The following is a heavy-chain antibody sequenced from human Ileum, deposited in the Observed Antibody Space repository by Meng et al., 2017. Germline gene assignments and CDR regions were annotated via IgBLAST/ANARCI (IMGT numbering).Heavy chain of an antibody. V-gene: IGHV3-33*01. CDR2: IWYHGRNQ. J-gene: IGHJ4*02. CDR1: GFTFSNYG. Sequence: GGSLRLSCAASGFTFSNYGMHWVRQAPGKGLEWLAIIWYHGRNQKYADSVNGRFTISRDNARNSLYLQMNSLREEDTAVYYCARDGGTSGEFDYWGQGTLVTVSS. CDR3: ARDGGTSGEFDY. D-gene: IGHD4-17*01.